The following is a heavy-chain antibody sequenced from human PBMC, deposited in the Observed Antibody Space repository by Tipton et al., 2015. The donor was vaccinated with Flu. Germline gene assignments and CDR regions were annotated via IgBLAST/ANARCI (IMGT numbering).Heavy chain of an antibody. CDR1: VGSMSSYY. CDR3: ARASGSGTYVIFDY. J-gene: IGHJ4*02. V-gene: IGHV4-4*07. D-gene: IGHD3-10*01. CDR2: IYTSGSA. Sequence: TLSLTCTVSVGSMSSYYWSWIRQPAGKGLEWIGRIYTSGSAIHNPSLKSRVTMSVDTSKNQFSLKLSSVTAADTAVYYCARASGSGTYVIFDYWGQGTLVTVSS.